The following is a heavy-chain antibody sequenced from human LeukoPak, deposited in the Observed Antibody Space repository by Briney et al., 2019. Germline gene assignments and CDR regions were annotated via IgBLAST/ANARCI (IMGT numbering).Heavy chain of an antibody. Sequence: SETLSLTCTVSGGSISGYYWSWIRQPAGKRLQWIGRIYASGSTHYNPSLKSRVIMSMDTSKNQFALRLSSVTAADTAVYYCARRPAGLNWFDPWGQGTLVTVSS. CDR3: ARRPAGLNWFDP. CDR1: GGSISGYY. CDR2: IYASGST. J-gene: IGHJ5*02. D-gene: IGHD6-25*01. V-gene: IGHV4-4*07.